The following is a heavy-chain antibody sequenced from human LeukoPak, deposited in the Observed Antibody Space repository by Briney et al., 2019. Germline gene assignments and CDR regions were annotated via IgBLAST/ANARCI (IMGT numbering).Heavy chain of an antibody. CDR1: GYSSTSYW. V-gene: IGHV5-51*01. CDR2: IYLSDSDA. D-gene: IGHD6-19*01. J-gene: IGHJ4*02. Sequence: PGESLKISCKGSGYSSTSYWIAWVRQMPGKGLEWMGIIYLSDSDARYSPSFQGQFTMSADKSISTAYLQWSNLKASDTAIYYCARSGGSGWDEGFDYWGQGTLVTVSS. CDR3: ARSGGSGWDEGFDY.